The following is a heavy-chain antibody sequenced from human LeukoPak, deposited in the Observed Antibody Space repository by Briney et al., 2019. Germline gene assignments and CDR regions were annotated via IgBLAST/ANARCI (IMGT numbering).Heavy chain of an antibody. CDR3: AREINWNGYYYYYYMDV. CDR2: IYYSGST. Sequence: SETLSLTCTVSGGSIGSSSYYWGWIRQPPGKGLEWIGSIYYSGSTYYNPSLKSRVTISVDTSKNQFSLKLSSVTASDTAVYYCAREINWNGYYYYYYMDVWGKGTTVTVSS. J-gene: IGHJ6*03. V-gene: IGHV4-39*02. D-gene: IGHD1-20*01. CDR1: GGSIGSSSYY.